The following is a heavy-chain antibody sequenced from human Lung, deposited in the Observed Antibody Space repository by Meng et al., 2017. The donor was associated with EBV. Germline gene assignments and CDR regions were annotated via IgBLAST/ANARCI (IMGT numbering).Heavy chain of an antibody. D-gene: IGHD1-26*01. CDR1: GYTFTSYG. CDR2: ISGYNGNT. J-gene: IGHJ4*02. V-gene: IGHV1-18*01. CDR3: AREADGATFDY. Sequence: QVKLVQSGAEVKKPGVEVKVACKASGYTFTSYGISWVRQAPGQGLEWMGWISGYNGNTNYAQKLQGRVTMTTDTSTSTAYMELRSLRSDDTAVYYCAREADGATFDYWGQGTLVTVSS.